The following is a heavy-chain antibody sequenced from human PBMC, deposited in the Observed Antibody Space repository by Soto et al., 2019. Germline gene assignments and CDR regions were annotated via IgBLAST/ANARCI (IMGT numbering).Heavy chain of an antibody. J-gene: IGHJ4*02. D-gene: IGHD2-15*01. V-gene: IGHV1-24*01. CDR3: ATIPSSGGRYYFDY. CDR1: GYTLAELS. CDR2: FDPEDGET. Sequence: XSVKGSCKVSGYTLAELSMHWVRQAPGKGLEWMGGFDPEDGETIYAQKFQGRVTMTEDTSTDTAYMELSSLRSEDTAVYYCATIPSSGGRYYFDYWGQGTLVTASS.